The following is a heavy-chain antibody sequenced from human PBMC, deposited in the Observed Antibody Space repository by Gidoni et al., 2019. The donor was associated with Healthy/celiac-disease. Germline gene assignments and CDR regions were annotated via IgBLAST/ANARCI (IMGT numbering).Heavy chain of an antibody. CDR3: ARDTWFGELLYFDY. Sequence: EVQLVESGGGLVKPGGSLRLSCAASGFTFSSYSMNWVRQAPGKGLEWVSSISSSSSYIYYADSVKGRFTISRDNAKNSLYLQMNSLRAEDTAVYYCARDTWFGELLYFDYWGQGTLVTVSS. CDR2: ISSSSSYI. CDR1: GFTFSSYS. J-gene: IGHJ4*02. D-gene: IGHD3-10*01. V-gene: IGHV3-21*01.